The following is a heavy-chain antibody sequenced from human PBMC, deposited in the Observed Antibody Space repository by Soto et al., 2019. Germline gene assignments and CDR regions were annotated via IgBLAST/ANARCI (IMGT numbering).Heavy chain of an antibody. Sequence: ASVKVSCKASGYTFTSYGISWVRQAPGQGLEWVGWISAYNGNTNYAQKLQGRVTMTADTSTSTAYMELRSLRSDDTAVYYCASGYCSSTSCYRGLQNYYYYYGMDVWGQGTTVTVSS. D-gene: IGHD2-2*02. CDR2: ISAYNGNT. J-gene: IGHJ6*02. CDR1: GYTFTSYG. CDR3: ASGYCSSTSCYRGLQNYYYYYGMDV. V-gene: IGHV1-18*04.